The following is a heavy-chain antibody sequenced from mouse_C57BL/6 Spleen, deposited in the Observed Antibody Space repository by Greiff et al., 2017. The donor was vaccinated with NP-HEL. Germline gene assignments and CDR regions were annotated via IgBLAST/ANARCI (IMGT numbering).Heavy chain of an antibody. D-gene: IGHD1-1*01. CDR1: GYSITSGYY. Sequence: VQLKESGPGLVKPSQSLSLTCSVTGYSITSGYYWNWIRQFPGNKLEWMGYISYDGSNNYNPSLKNRISITRDTSKNQFFLKLNSVTTEDTATYYCARHYGSSYRFAYWGQGTLVTVSA. J-gene: IGHJ3*01. CDR3: ARHYGSSYRFAY. V-gene: IGHV3-6*01. CDR2: ISYDGSN.